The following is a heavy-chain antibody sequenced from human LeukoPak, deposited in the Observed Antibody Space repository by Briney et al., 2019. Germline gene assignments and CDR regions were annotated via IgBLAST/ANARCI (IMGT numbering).Heavy chain of an antibody. CDR1: GGSISSSSYY. CDR2: IYYSGST. J-gene: IGHJ4*02. Sequence: SETLSLTCTVSGGSISSSSYYWGWIRQPPGKGLEWIGNIYYSGSTYYNPSLKSRVTISVDTSKNQFSLKLSSVTAADTAVYYCARDRPMIVVVNEYYFDYWGQGTLVTVSS. D-gene: IGHD3-22*01. CDR3: ARDRPMIVVVNEYYFDY. V-gene: IGHV4-39*07.